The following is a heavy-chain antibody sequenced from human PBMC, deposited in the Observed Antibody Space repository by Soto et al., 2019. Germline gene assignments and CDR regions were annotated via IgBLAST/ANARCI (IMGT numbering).Heavy chain of an antibody. CDR1: GGTFSSYA. Sequence: SVKVSCKASGGTFSSYAISWVRQAPGQGLEWMGGIIPIFGTANYAQKFQGRVTITADESTSTAYMELSSLRSEDTAVYYCARGCSGGSCYSGNYYYGMDVWGQGTTVTVSS. CDR2: IIPIFGTA. CDR3: ARGCSGGSCYSGNYYYGMDV. D-gene: IGHD2-15*01. J-gene: IGHJ6*02. V-gene: IGHV1-69*13.